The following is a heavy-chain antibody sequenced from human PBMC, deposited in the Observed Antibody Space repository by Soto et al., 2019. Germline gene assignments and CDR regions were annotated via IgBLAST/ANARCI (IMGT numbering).Heavy chain of an antibody. CDR2: TYYKAKWNN. D-gene: IGHD3-10*01. J-gene: IGHJ6*02. CDR3: TGITWFRGMDV. V-gene: IGHV6-1*01. Sequence: QMQLQQSGPGLVKSSQTLSLTCVISGDSVSSNSAGWNWIRQSPSRGLEWLGRTYYKAKWNNDYALSVKSRITINPDTSKTPFSLPLYSVSPEDTAVYYCTGITWFRGMDVWGQGTPVTVSS. CDR1: GDSVSSNSAG.